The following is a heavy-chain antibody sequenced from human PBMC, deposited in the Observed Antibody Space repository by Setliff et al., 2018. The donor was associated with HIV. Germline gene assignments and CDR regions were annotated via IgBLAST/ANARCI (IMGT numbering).Heavy chain of an antibody. CDR3: GLAMGGHCSDGRCYCFDL. J-gene: IGHJ4*02. CDR2: FHQNGIP. D-gene: IGHD2-15*01. Sequence: SETLSLTCSVSGYSISSGFYWGWIRQLPGGGLEWIGGFHQNGIPYYSPSLKSRVSISVDVSKNQFSLRLSSVTAADTAVYYCGLAMGGHCSDGRCYCFDLWGQGALVTVSS. CDR1: GYSISSGFY. V-gene: IGHV4-38-2*01.